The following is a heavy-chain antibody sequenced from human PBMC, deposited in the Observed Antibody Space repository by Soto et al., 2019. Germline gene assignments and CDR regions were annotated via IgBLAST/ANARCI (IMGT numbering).Heavy chain of an antibody. V-gene: IGHV3-23*01. CDR1: GFTFSSYA. CDR3: AKAPTNYGSGSYYYY. J-gene: IGHJ4*02. D-gene: IGHD3-10*01. Sequence: EVQLLESGGGLVQPGGSLRLSCAASGFTFSSYAMSWVRQTPGKGLEWVSAISGSGGSTYYADSVKGRFTISRDNSKNTLYLQMNSLRAEDTAVYYCAKAPTNYGSGSYYYYWGQGTLVTVSS. CDR2: ISGSGGST.